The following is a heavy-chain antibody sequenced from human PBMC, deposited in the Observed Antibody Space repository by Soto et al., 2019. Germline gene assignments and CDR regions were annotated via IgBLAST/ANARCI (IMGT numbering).Heavy chain of an antibody. Sequence: PGESPKISCKGSGYSFTSYWIGWVRQMPGKGLEWMGIIYPGDSDTRYSPSFQGQVTISADKSISTAYLQWSSLKASDTAMYYCARSDDDSSGYYLPWFDPWGQGTLVTVSS. V-gene: IGHV5-51*01. CDR2: IYPGDSDT. CDR1: GYSFTSYW. D-gene: IGHD3-22*01. CDR3: ARSDDDSSGYYLPWFDP. J-gene: IGHJ5*02.